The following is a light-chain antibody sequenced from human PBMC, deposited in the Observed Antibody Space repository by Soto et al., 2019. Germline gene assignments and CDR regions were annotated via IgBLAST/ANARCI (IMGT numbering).Light chain of an antibody. J-gene: IGLJ1*01. CDR3: QSYATGLSVLYV. CDR1: SSNIGAGYD. Sequence: QSVLTQPPSVSGDPGQRVTISCTGSSSNIGAGYDVHWYQQLPGTAPKLLTYGNNNRPSGVPDRFSGSKSGTSASLAVTGLQAEDEADYYCQSYATGLSVLYVFGTGTKVTVL. CDR2: GNN. V-gene: IGLV1-40*01.